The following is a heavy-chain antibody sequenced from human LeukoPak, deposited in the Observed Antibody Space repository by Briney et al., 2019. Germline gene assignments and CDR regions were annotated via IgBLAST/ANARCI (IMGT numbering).Heavy chain of an antibody. V-gene: IGHV3-74*01. Sequence: GGSLRLSCAASGFTFSSYAMSWVRQAPGKGLVWVSRINIDGSSGSYADSVEGRFTISRDNAKNTVYLQMNGLRAEDTAVYYCTREVSGSLYFDYWGQGTLVTVSS. CDR1: GFTFSSYA. J-gene: IGHJ4*02. D-gene: IGHD1-26*01. CDR3: TREVSGSLYFDY. CDR2: INIDGSSG.